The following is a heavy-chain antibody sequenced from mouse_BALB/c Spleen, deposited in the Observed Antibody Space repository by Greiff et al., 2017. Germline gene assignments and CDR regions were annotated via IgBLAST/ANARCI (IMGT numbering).Heavy chain of an antibody. V-gene: IGHV2-6-7*01. J-gene: IGHJ1*01. Sequence: VHLVESGPGLVAPSQSLSITCTVSGFSLTGYGVNWVRQPPGKGLEWLGMIWGDGSTDYNSALKSRLSISKDNSKSQVFLKMNSLQTDDTARYYCARDYYRYHWYFDVWGAGTTVTVSS. CDR1: GFSLTGYG. CDR3: ARDYYRYHWYFDV. CDR2: IWGDGST. D-gene: IGHD2-14*01.